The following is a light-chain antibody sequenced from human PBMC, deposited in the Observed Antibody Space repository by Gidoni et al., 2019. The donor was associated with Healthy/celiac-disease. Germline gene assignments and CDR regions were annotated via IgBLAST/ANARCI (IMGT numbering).Light chain of an antibody. CDR1: ALPKQY. CDR2: KDS. CDR3: QSADSSGTYVV. J-gene: IGLJ2*01. V-gene: IGLV3-25*03. Sequence: SYELTQPPSVSVSPGQTARITCSGDALPKQYAYWYQQKPGQAPVLVIYKDSERPSGIPERCSGSSSGTTGTLTISGVKAEDEADYYCQSADSSGTYVVYGGGTKLTVL.